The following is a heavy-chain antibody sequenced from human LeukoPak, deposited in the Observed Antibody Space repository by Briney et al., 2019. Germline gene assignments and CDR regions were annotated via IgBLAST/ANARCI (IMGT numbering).Heavy chain of an antibody. J-gene: IGHJ4*02. CDR2: ISWNSGSI. Sequence: GGSLRLSCAASGFTFDDYAMHWVRQAPGKGLEWVSGISWNSGSIGYADSVKGRFTISRDNAKNSLYLQMNSLRAEDTALYYCAKREQRGSLDYWGQGTLVTVSS. CDR3: AKREQRGSLDY. V-gene: IGHV3-9*01. D-gene: IGHD6-25*01. CDR1: GFTFDDYA.